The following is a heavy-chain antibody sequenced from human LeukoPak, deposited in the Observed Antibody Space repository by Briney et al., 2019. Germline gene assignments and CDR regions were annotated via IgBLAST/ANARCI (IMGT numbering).Heavy chain of an antibody. CDR2: IYYSGST. J-gene: IGHJ4*02. Sequence: SETLSLTCTVSGGSVSSGSYYWSWIRQPPGKGLEWIGYIYYSGSTNYNPSLKSRFTISVDTSKNQFSLKLSSVTAADTAVYYCATYYYDSSGYYYFDYWGQGTLVTVSS. CDR1: GGSVSSGSYY. CDR3: ATYYYDSSGYYYFDY. D-gene: IGHD3-22*01. V-gene: IGHV4-61*01.